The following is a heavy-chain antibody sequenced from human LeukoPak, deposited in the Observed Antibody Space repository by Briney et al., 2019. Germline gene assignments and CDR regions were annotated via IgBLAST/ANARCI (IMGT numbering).Heavy chain of an antibody. CDR2: ISGSGGST. CDR1: GFTFSSYA. D-gene: IGHD3-3*01. V-gene: IGHV3-23*01. J-gene: IGHJ4*02. Sequence: PGGSLRLSCAASGFTFSSYAMSWVHQAPGKGLEWVSAISGSGGSTYYADSVKGRFTISRDNSKNTLYLQMNSLRAEDTAVYYCAKEVQFSDFWSGYYSGTYYFDYWGQGTLVTVSS. CDR3: AKEVQFSDFWSGYYSGTYYFDY.